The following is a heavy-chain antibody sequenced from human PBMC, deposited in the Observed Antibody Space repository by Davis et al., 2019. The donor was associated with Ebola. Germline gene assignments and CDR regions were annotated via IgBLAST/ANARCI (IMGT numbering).Heavy chain of an antibody. CDR3: ASRGDDFWSGFSNP. J-gene: IGHJ5*02. CDR2: ISSTGRTI. D-gene: IGHD3-3*01. V-gene: IGHV3-48*04. Sequence: GESLKISCEASGFTFSTHSMNWVRQAPGKGLEWVSYISSTGRTIYYADSVKGRFTISRDNAKSSLYLQMNSLRAEDTAVYYCASRGDDFWSGFSNPWGQGTLVTVSS. CDR1: GFTFSTHS.